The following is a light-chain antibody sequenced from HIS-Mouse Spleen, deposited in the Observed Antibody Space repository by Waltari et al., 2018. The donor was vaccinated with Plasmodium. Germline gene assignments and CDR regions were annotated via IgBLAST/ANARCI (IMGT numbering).Light chain of an antibody. CDR1: QSISNY. Sequence: DIQMTQSPSSLSASVGDRVTITCRASQSISNYLNWYQQKPGKAPKFLIYAASTLQSGVPSRFSGSGSWTDCTLTISSLQPEDFATYYCQQSYSTWTFGQGTKVEIK. J-gene: IGKJ1*01. V-gene: IGKV1-39*01. CDR3: QQSYSTWT. CDR2: AAS.